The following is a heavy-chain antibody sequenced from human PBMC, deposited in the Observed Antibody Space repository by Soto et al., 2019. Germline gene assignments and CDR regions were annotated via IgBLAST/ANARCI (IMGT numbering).Heavy chain of an antibody. CDR2: IYSGGYT. CDR1: GFTVSNNY. V-gene: IGHV3-53*01. D-gene: IGHD3-10*01. CDR3: GRNPGGGGY. Sequence: EVQLVESGGGLIQPGGSLRLSCAVSGFTVSNNYMSWVRQAPGKGLEGVSVIYSGGYTAYGDSVKGRFTISRDNSTNTPYIQKKNRGPDDPAVYYWGRNPGGGGYWGQGTLVTVSS. J-gene: IGHJ4*02.